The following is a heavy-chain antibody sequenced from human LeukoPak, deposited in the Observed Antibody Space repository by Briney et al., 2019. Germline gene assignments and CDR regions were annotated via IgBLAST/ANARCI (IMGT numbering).Heavy chain of an antibody. J-gene: IGHJ4*02. V-gene: IGHV3-33*01. CDR1: GFTFSSYG. CDR3: VRASYYSDSSGYYPIAS. Sequence: PGGSLRLSCAASGFTFSSYGMHWVRQAPGKGLEWVAVIWYDGSKKYYADSVKGRFFISRDDSKNTLYLQMNSLRADDTAFYYCVRASYYSDSSGYYPIASWGQGTLVIVSS. D-gene: IGHD3-22*01. CDR2: IWYDGSKK.